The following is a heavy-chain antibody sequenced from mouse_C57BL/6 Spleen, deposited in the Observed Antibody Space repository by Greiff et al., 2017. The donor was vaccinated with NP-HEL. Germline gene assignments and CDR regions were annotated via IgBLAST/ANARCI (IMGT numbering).Heavy chain of an antibody. V-gene: IGHV14-4*01. CDR2: IDPENGDT. CDR3: THSDTPYFDV. D-gene: IGHD6-1*01. CDR1: GFNIKDDY. J-gene: IGHJ1*03. Sequence: VQLKQSGAELVRPGASVKLSCTASGFNIKDDYMHWVKQRPEQGLEWIGWIDPENGDTEYASKFQGKATITADTSSNTAYLQLSSLTSEDTAVYYCTHSDTPYFDVWGTGTTVTVSS.